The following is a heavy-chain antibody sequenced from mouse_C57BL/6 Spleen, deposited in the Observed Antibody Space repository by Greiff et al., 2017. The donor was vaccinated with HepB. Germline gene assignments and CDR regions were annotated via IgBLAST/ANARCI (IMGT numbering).Heavy chain of an antibody. J-gene: IGHJ1*03. Sequence: EVQLQQSGPELVKPGASVKISCKASGYTFTDYYMNWVKQSHGKSLEWIGYINPNNGGTSYNQKFKGKATLTVNKSSSTAYMELRSLTSEDSAVYYCARNYYGSRGWYFDVWGTGTTVTVSS. CDR2: INPNNGGT. D-gene: IGHD1-1*01. CDR3: ARNYYGSRGWYFDV. V-gene: IGHV1-26*01. CDR1: GYTFTDYY.